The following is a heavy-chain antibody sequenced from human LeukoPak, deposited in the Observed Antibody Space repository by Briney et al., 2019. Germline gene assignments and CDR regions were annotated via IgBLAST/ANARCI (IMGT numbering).Heavy chain of an antibody. CDR1: GFTFSSYA. CDR2: LTPGGGST. CDR3: AKDGKHLNAAFDI. Sequence: GGSLRLSCAASGFTFSSYAMSWVRQAPGKGLEGVSGLTPGGGSTYYADSVKGRFTISRDNSKNTLYLQMNSLRAEDTALYYCAKDGKHLNAAFDIWGLGTMVTVSS. V-gene: IGHV3-23*01. J-gene: IGHJ3*02. D-gene: IGHD1-26*01.